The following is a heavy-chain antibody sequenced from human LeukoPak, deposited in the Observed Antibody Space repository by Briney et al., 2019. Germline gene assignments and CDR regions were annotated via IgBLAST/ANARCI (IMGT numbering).Heavy chain of an antibody. V-gene: IGHV4-59*01. CDR2: IYYSGST. J-gene: IGHJ4*02. CDR1: GGSISNYF. CDR3: AKDLGGKGGFDY. D-gene: IGHD3-16*01. Sequence: MSSETLSLTCTVSGGSISNYFWSWIRQPPGKGLEWIGYIYYSGSTNCNPSLNSRVSMSVDTSKNRFSLMLSSVTAADTAMYYCAKDLGGKGGFDYWGRGTLVTVS.